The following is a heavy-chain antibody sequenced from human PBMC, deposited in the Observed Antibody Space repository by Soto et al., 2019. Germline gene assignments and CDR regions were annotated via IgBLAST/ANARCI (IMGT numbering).Heavy chain of an antibody. J-gene: IGHJ6*02. CDR3: ARRLDV. V-gene: IGHV4-34*01. Sequence: PXETLSLTCSVYGGSFSGYYWSWIRQPPGKGLEWIGEINHSGSTNYNPSLKSRVTISVDTSKNQFSLNLSSVTAADTAVYYCARRLDVWGQGTTVTVSS. CDR2: INHSGST. CDR1: GGSFSGYY.